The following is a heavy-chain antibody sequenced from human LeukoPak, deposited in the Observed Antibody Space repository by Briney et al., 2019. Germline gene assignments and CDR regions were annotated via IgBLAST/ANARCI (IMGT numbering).Heavy chain of an antibody. CDR1: GYTFTSYY. J-gene: IGHJ6*02. V-gene: IGHV1-46*01. D-gene: IGHD6-13*01. CDR3: ARADSGSSWGYGMDV. CDR2: INPSGGST. Sequence: ASVRVSCKASGYTFTSYYMHWVRRAPGQGLEWMGIINPSGGSTSYAQKFQGWVTMTRDTSISTAYMELSRLRSDDTAVYYCARADSGSSWGYGMDVWGQGTTVTVSS.